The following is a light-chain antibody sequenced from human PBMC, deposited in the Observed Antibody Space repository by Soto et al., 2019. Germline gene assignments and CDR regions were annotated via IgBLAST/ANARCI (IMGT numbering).Light chain of an antibody. CDR2: AAS. Sequence: EIVLTQSPGTLSLSPWERATLSCRASQSVSVNSLAWYQQKGGQAPRLLIYAASTRATGVPARFSGSGSGTDFTLTISSLEPEDFAVYYCHQRTNWPPETFGQGTRLEI. J-gene: IGKJ5*01. V-gene: IGKV3D-20*02. CDR3: HQRTNWPPET. CDR1: QSVSVNS.